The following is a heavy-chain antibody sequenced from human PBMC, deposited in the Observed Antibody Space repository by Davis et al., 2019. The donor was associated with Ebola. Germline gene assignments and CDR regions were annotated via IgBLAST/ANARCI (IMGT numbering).Heavy chain of an antibody. J-gene: IGHJ6*02. V-gene: IGHV1-46*01. D-gene: IGHD6-19*01. CDR2: INPSGGST. CDR1: GYTFTSYY. CDR3: ARDRPSAVADYYYYGMDV. Sequence: ASVKVSCKASGYTFTSYYMHWVRQAPGQGLEWMGIINPSGGSTSYAQKFQGRVTMTRDTSISTAYMELSRLRSDDTAVYYCARDRPSAVADYYYYGMDVWGQGTTVTVSS.